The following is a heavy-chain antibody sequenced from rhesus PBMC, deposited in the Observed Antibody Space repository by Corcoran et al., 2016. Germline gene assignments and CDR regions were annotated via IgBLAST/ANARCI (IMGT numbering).Heavy chain of an antibody. Sequence: QVHLQESGPGLVKPSEILSLTCAVSGGSISSGYYYWTWIRQPPGKGLEWIGNNTDSGKTIYTPCRKSRVTITRETAKKQVYLKLSAVTAADTAVYDCARDMGPGSSNRYFEFWGQGALVTVSS. J-gene: IGHJ1*01. D-gene: IGHD4-29*01. V-gene: IGHV4-122*02. CDR1: GGSISSGYYY. CDR3: ARDMGPGSSNRYFEF. CDR2: NTDSGKT.